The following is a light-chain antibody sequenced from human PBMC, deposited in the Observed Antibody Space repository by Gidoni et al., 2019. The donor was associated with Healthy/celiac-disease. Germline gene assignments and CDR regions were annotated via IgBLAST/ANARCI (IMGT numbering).Light chain of an antibody. Sequence: DIVMTQSPLSLPVTPGEPASIPCRSSQSPQHSNGYNYLDWYLQKPGQSPQLLISLGSNRASGVPDRFSGSGSGTDFTLKISRVEAEDVGVYYCMQALQTPWTFGQGTKVEIK. CDR3: MQALQTPWT. CDR1: QSPQHSNGYNY. CDR2: LGS. J-gene: IGKJ1*01. V-gene: IGKV2-28*01.